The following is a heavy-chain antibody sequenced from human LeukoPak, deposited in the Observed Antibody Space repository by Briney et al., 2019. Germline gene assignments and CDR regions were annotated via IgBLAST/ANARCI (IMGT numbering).Heavy chain of an antibody. J-gene: IGHJ6*03. Sequence: GGSLRLSCAASGFTFSSYAMSWVRQAPGKGLEWVSAISGSGGSTYYADSVKGRFTISRDNSKNTLYLQMNSLRAEDTAVYYCAKGAKRDDSSGYYYYYYYYMDVWGKGTTVTVSS. CDR1: GFTFSSYA. V-gene: IGHV3-23*01. CDR2: ISGSGGST. CDR3: AKGAKRDDSSGYYYYYYYYMDV. D-gene: IGHD3-22*01.